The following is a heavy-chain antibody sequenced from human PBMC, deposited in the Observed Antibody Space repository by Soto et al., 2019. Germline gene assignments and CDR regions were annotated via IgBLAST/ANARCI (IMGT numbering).Heavy chain of an antibody. V-gene: IGHV3-23*01. CDR1: GFTYRAYA. D-gene: IGHD6-19*01. CDR2: ISSSGDNT. Sequence: VQLLESGGNLIQAGGSLRLSCAASGFTYRAYAMNWVRQAPGKGLEWVSIISSSGDNTDYTDSVKGRFTISRDNSKNTLYLQMNSRRVEDTAVYYCMATGTSTSGWFRDYWGQGTLVTVSS. J-gene: IGHJ4*02. CDR3: MATGTSTSGWFRDY.